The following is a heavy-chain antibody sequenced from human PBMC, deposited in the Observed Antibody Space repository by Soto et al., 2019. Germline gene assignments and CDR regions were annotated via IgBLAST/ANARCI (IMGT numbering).Heavy chain of an antibody. CDR3: ARSYSSSSEWYFEI. Sequence: PSETLSLTCAVSGGSISSGGYSWSWIRQPPGKGLEWIGYIYHSGSTYYNPSLKGRVTISVDRSKNQFSLKLSSVTAADTAVYYCARSYSSSSEWYFEIWRRGTLVTVSS. D-gene: IGHD6-6*01. CDR2: IYHSGST. V-gene: IGHV4-30-2*01. J-gene: IGHJ2*01. CDR1: GGSISSGGYS.